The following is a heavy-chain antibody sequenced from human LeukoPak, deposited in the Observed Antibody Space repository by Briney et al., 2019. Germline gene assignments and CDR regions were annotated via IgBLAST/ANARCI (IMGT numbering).Heavy chain of an antibody. CDR3: ARVAGTLFDY. V-gene: IGHV1-3*03. J-gene: IGHJ4*02. CDR2: IKAVSGDT. D-gene: IGHD6-19*01. CDR1: GYIFTDYA. Sequence: ASVKVSCKASGYIFTDYAIHWLRQAPGQRLEWVGWIKAVSGDTKYSQELQGRVTITRDTSATTVYMELSSLRYEDMAVYYCARVAGTLFDYWGQGTLVTVSS.